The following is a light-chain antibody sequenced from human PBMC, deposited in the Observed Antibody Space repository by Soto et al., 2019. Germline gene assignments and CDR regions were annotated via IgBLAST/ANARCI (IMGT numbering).Light chain of an antibody. CDR3: QSYDSSLSVV. CDR1: SSNIGAGYD. Sequence: QSVRTQPPSVSGAPGQRATISCTGSSSNIGAGYDVHWYQQLPGTAPKLLIYGNSNRPSGVPDRFSGSKSDTSASLAITGLQAEDEADYYCQSYDSSLSVVFGGGTKLTVL. CDR2: GNS. V-gene: IGLV1-40*01. J-gene: IGLJ2*01.